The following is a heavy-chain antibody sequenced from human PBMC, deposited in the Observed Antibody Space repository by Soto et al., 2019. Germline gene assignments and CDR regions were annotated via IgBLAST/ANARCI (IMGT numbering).Heavy chain of an antibody. D-gene: IGHD2-15*01. CDR3: AREYCRGGSCYGVDY. V-gene: IGHV1-18*01. CDR2: ISPYNGDT. J-gene: IGHJ4*02. CDR1: GYTFSDFG. Sequence: QVQLVQSGAEVKEPGASVKLSCKASGYTFSDFGISWVRQAPGQGLEWMAWISPYNGDTKYTQKLQGRVTMTTDTSTGTAYMELRSLRSDDTAVYYCAREYCRGGSCYGVDYWVQGTLVTVSS.